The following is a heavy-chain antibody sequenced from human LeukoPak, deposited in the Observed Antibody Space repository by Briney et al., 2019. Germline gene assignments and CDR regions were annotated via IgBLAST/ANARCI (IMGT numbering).Heavy chain of an antibody. CDR2: INTNTGHP. V-gene: IGHV7-4-1*02. Sequence: GASVKVSCKASGYTFTSYAMNWVRQAPGQGLEWMGWINTNTGHPTYAQGFTGRFVFSLDTSVSTAYLQISSLKAEDTAVYYCARSDPAVAVAGTVVDYWGQGTLVTVSS. CDR1: GYTFTSYA. CDR3: ARSDPAVAVAGTVVDY. D-gene: IGHD6-19*01. J-gene: IGHJ4*02.